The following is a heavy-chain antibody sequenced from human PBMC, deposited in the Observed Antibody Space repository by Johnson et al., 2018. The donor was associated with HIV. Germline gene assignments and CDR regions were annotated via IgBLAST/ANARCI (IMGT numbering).Heavy chain of an antibody. CDR1: GFTFSSYA. Sequence: HVQLVESGGGVVQPGRSLRLSCVASGFTFSSYAMHWVRQAPGKGLEWVAVISYDGSNKYYADSVKGRFTISRDNSKNTLYLQMNSLRVEDTALYYCARLMAARTLDDAFDLWGQGTMVTVSS. CDR2: ISYDGSNK. J-gene: IGHJ3*01. V-gene: IGHV3-30-3*01. CDR3: ARLMAARTLDDAFDL. D-gene: IGHD6-13*01.